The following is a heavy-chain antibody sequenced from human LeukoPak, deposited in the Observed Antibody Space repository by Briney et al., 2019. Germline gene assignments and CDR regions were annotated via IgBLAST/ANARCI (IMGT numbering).Heavy chain of an antibody. Sequence: PSETLSLTCAVYGGSFSGYYWSWIRQPPGKGLEWIGEINHSGSTNYNPSLKSRVTISVDTSKNQFSLKLSSVTAADTAVYYCARGGYDILTGLNAFDIWGQGTMVTVSS. CDR3: ARGGYDILTGLNAFDI. CDR2: INHSGST. D-gene: IGHD3-9*01. J-gene: IGHJ3*02. V-gene: IGHV4-34*01. CDR1: GGSFSGYY.